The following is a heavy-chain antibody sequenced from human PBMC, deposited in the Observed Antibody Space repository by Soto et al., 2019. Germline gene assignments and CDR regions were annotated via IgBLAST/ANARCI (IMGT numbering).Heavy chain of an antibody. CDR3: ARDLLTMVRGVDPHYYGMDV. CDR1: GGSVSSGGYS. CDR2: IYHTENT. D-gene: IGHD3-10*01. V-gene: IGHV4-30-2*01. Sequence: PSETLSLTCTVSGGSVSSGGYSWGWIRQPPGKGLEWIGYIYHTENTFYNPSLKSRVTISIDKSKNQFSLKLSSVTAADTAVYYCARDLLTMVRGVDPHYYGMDVWGQGTTVTVSS. J-gene: IGHJ6*02.